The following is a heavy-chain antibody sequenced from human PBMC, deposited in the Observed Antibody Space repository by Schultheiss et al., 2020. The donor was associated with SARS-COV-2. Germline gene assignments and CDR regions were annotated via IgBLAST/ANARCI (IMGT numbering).Heavy chain of an antibody. D-gene: IGHD2-8*01. CDR1: GFTFSGSA. Sequence: GESLKISCAASGFTFSGSAMHWVRQASGKGLEWVGRIRSKANSYATAYAASVKGRFTISRDDSKNTAYLQMNSLKTEDTAVYYCTSFVIGRKRVYSWGQGTLVTVSS. V-gene: IGHV3-73*01. CDR2: IRSKANSYAT. CDR3: TSFVIGRKRVYS. J-gene: IGHJ4*02.